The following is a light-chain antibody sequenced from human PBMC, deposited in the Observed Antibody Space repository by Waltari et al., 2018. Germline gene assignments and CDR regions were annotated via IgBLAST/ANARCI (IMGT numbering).Light chain of an antibody. CDR2: SAS. V-gene: IGKV3-11*01. Sequence: EIVLTHSPDTLSLSPGERATLSCRASQSVTNYLAWYQQTPGQAPRVLIYSASNRATGVPARFSGSGSGTDFALTISSLEPEDFAVYYCQQRSNGPRTFGQGTKVEVK. CDR3: QQRSNGPRT. CDR1: QSVTNY. J-gene: IGKJ1*01.